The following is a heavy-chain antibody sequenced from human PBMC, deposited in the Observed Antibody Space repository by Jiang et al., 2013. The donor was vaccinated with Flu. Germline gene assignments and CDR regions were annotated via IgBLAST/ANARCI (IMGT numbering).Heavy chain of an antibody. CDR1: GGSMTNHF. D-gene: IGHD5-18*01. CDR2: VYYSGST. V-gene: IGHV4-59*11. J-gene: IGHJ4*01. CDR3: AGSARLYSPFDY. Sequence: SGSGLVKPSETLSLTCTVSGGSMTNHFWTWIRQSPGKGLEWIGYVYYSGSTNGNPSLKSRLSIAADTSKNRFSLNLTSVTAADTAVYFCAGSARLYSPFDYWGHGILVTVSS.